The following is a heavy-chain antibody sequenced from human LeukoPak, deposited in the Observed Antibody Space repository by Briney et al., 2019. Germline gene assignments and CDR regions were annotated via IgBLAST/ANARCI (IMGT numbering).Heavy chain of an antibody. J-gene: IGHJ4*02. CDR2: TWYDGSNK. CDR3: ARDDKGYFDY. CDR1: GFTFSSYG. Sequence: PGGSLGLSCAASGFTFSSYGMHWVRQAPGKGLEWVAVTWYDGSNKYYADSVKGRFTISRDNSKNTLYLQMNSLRAEDTAVYYCARDDKGYFDYWGQGTLVTVSS. V-gene: IGHV3-33*01. D-gene: IGHD3-22*01.